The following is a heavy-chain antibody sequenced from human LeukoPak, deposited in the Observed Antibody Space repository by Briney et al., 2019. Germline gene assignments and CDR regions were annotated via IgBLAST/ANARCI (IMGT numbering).Heavy chain of an antibody. CDR1: GGTFSSYA. V-gene: IGHV1-69*13. CDR2: IIPIFGTA. Sequence: ASVKVSCKASGGTFSSYAISWVRQAPGQGLEWMGGIIPIFGTANYAQKFQGRVTITADESTSTAYMGLSSLRSEDTAVYYCARDRSAAGFDYWGQGTLVTVSS. CDR3: ARDRSAAGFDY. J-gene: IGHJ4*02. D-gene: IGHD6-13*01.